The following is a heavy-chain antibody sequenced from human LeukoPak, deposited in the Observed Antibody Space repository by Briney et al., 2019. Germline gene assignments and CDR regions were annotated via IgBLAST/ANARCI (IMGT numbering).Heavy chain of an antibody. V-gene: IGHV3-30*02. J-gene: IGHJ3*02. CDR3: AKAQVAARHGRDAFDI. D-gene: IGHD6-6*01. CDR2: IRYDGSNK. CDR1: GFTFSSYG. Sequence: GGSLRLSCAASGFTFSSYGMHWVRQAPGKGLEWVAFIRYDGSNKYYADSVKGRFTISRDNSKNTLYLQMNSLRAEDTAVYYCAKAQVAARHGRDAFDIWGQGTMVTVSS.